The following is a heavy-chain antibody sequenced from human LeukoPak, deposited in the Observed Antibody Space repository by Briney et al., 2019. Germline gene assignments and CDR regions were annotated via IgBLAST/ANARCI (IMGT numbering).Heavy chain of an antibody. D-gene: IGHD1-26*01. V-gene: IGHV1-2*02. J-gene: IGHJ4*02. Sequence: GASVKVSCKASGYTFTGYYMHWVRQAPGQGLEWMGWINPNSGGTNYAQRFQGRVTMTRDTSISTAYMELSSLRSDDTAVYCCARSRSGTYSAWGQGSLVTVSS. CDR3: ARSRSGTYSA. CDR2: INPNSGGT. CDR1: GYTFTGYY.